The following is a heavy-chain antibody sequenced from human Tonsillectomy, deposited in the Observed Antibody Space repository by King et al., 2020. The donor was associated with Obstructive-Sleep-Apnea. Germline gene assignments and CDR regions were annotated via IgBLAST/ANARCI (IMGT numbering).Heavy chain of an antibody. CDR3: ARGGTMIVERGAFDI. CDR1: GGPISSYY. CDR2: IYYSGST. D-gene: IGHD3-22*01. J-gene: IGHJ3*02. V-gene: IGHV4-59*01. Sequence: VQLQESGPGLVKPSETLSLTCTVSGGPISSYYWSWIRQPPGKGLEWIGYIYYSGSTNYNPSLKSRVTISVDTSKNQFSLKLCSVTAADTAVYYCARGGTMIVERGAFDIWGQGTMVTVSS.